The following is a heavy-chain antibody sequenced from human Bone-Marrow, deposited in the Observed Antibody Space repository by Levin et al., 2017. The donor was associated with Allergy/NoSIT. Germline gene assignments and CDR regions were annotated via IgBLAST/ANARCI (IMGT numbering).Heavy chain of an antibody. Sequence: GGSLRLSCKGSGYSFTSYWIAWVRQMPGNGLEWMGIIYPGNSDTRYSPSFQGQVTISDDKSINTAYLQWSSLQASDTAMYYCARDMSSAHDAFDIWGQGTMVTVSS. J-gene: IGHJ3*02. CDR2: IYPGNSDT. D-gene: IGHD2-2*01. CDR1: GYSFTSYW. CDR3: ARDMSSAHDAFDI. V-gene: IGHV5-51*01.